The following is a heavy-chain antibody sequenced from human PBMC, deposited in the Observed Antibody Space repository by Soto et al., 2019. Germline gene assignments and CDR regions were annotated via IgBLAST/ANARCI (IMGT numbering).Heavy chain of an antibody. D-gene: IGHD6-13*01. V-gene: IGHV3-30-3*01. Sequence: GGSLRLSCAASGFTFSSYAMHWVRQAPGKGLEWVAVISYDGSNKYYADSVKGRFTISRDNSKNTLYLQMNSLRAEDTAVYYCAGSIAPNYWGQGTLVTVSS. CDR3: AGSIAPNY. CDR1: GFTFSSYA. J-gene: IGHJ4*02. CDR2: ISYDGSNK.